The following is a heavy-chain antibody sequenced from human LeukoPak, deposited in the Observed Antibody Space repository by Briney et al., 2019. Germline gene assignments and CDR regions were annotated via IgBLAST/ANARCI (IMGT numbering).Heavy chain of an antibody. V-gene: IGHV3-66*01. CDR1: GFTVSSNY. CDR3: ARDAGIAAAGNDYYYYYGMDV. Sequence: GGSLRLSCAASGFTVSSNYMSWVRQAPGKGLEWVSVIYSGGSTYYADSVKGRFTISRDNSKDTLYLQMNSLRAEDTAVYYCARDAGIAAAGNDYYYYYGMDVWGQGTTVTVSS. J-gene: IGHJ6*02. D-gene: IGHD6-13*01. CDR2: IYSGGST.